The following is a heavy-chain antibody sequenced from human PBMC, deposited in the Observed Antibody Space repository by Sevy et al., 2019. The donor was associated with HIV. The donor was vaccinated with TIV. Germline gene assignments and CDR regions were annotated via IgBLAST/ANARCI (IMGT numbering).Heavy chain of an antibody. CDR2: INQAGSDK. D-gene: IGHD3-16*01. CDR3: AGDRFLSRY. J-gene: IGHJ4*02. Sequence: GGSLRLSCAASGFTFSDSWMTWVRQGPGKGLEWVANINQAGSDKYYVDSVRGRFTISRDNAKNSLYLQMNSLRVEDTALYCCAGDRFLSRYWGQGSLVTVS. V-gene: IGHV3-7*01. CDR1: GFTFSDSW.